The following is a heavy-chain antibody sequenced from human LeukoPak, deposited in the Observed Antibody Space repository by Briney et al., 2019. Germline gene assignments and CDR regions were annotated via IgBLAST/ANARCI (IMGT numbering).Heavy chain of an antibody. Sequence: GRSLRLSCAASGFTFSSYAMSWVRQAPGKGLEWVSAIGGDGGSTYYAGSVKGRFTISRDNSKNTLYLHMNSLRAEDTAVYYCARDSAAYSSSYFAYWGQGALVTVSS. CDR2: IGGDGGST. J-gene: IGHJ4*02. D-gene: IGHD6-13*01. CDR1: GFTFSSYA. V-gene: IGHV3-23*01. CDR3: ARDSAAYSSSYFAY.